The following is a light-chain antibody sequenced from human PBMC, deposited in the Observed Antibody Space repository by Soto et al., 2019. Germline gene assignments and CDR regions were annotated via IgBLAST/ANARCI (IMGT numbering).Light chain of an antibody. V-gene: IGKV3-11*01. Sequence: EIVLTQSPATLSLSPGERATLSCRASQSVSSYLAWYQQKPGQAPRLLIYDASNRATGIPARFSGSGSGTDFTLTISSLEPEDCAVYYCQHYGSPPFTFGPGTKVDLK. CDR2: DAS. CDR1: QSVSSY. J-gene: IGKJ3*01. CDR3: QHYGSPPFT.